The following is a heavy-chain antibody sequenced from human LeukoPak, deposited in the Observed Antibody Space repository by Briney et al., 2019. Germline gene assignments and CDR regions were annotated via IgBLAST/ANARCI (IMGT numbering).Heavy chain of an antibody. J-gene: IGHJ4*02. CDR2: ISGSGDST. CDR1: GVTLSTYA. V-gene: IGHV3-23*01. CDR3: ANRNGRAAAFVYFDY. D-gene: IGHD6-13*01. Sequence: GGSLRLSCAASGVTLSTYAMSWVRQAPGKGLEWVSAISGSGDSTYYADSVKGRFTISRDNSKNTLYLQMNSLGAEDTAVYYCANRNGRAAAFVYFDYWGQGTLVTVSS.